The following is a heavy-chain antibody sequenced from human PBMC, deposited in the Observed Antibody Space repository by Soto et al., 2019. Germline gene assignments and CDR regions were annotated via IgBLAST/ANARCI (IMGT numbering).Heavy chain of an antibody. Sequence: EVQLVESGGGLVRPGGSLRLSCAASGFTFSYYWMHWVRQAPGKGLVWVSRIHSDGSSTTYADFVKGRFIISRDNAMNTVDLQMNSVRVEDTAVYYCARGDRGAFDLWGQGKVVTVSS. CDR1: GFTFSYYW. CDR2: IHSDGSST. CDR3: ARGDRGAFDL. V-gene: IGHV3-74*01. D-gene: IGHD1-26*01. J-gene: IGHJ3*01.